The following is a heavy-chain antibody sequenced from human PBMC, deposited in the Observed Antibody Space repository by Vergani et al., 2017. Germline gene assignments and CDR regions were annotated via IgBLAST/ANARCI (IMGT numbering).Heavy chain of an antibody. CDR1: GGSFSGYY. CDR3: ARGGTIAARLYYYYYYMDV. D-gene: IGHD6-6*01. J-gene: IGHJ6*03. V-gene: IGHV4-34*01. Sequence: QVQLQQWGAGLLKPSETLSLTCAVYGGSFSGYYWSWTRQPPGKGLEWIGEINHSGSTNYNPSLKSRVTISVDTYKNQFSLKLSSVTAADTAVYYCARGGTIAARLYYYYYYMDVWGKGTTVTVSS. CDR2: INHSGST.